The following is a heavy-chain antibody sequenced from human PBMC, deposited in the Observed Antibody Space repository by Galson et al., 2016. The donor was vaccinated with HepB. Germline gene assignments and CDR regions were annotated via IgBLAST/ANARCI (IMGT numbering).Heavy chain of an antibody. Sequence: ATLSLTCTVSGGSISTYYWTWLRQPPGKGLEWIGYIYYSGSTSYNPSLKSRVTISVDTSKNQFSLKLTSVTAADTAVYYCARVGDFYYYYGMDVWGQGTTVTVSS. D-gene: IGHD3-10*01. CDR3: ARVGDFYYYYGMDV. CDR2: IYYSGST. V-gene: IGHV4-59*01. J-gene: IGHJ6*02. CDR1: GGSISTYY.